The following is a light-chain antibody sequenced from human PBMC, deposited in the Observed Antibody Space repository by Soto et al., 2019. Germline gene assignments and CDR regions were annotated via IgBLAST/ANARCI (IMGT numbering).Light chain of an antibody. CDR1: QGVDNY. CDR2: AAS. CDR3: QHRSGYPLT. J-gene: IGKJ4*01. Sequence: DIQLTQSPSILPVSVGDRVTITCRASQGVDNYLAWYQQKPGQAPTLLIYAASSLTTGVPSRFSGSGSGTEFTLTITSLEPEDFAVYYCQHRSGYPLTFGEGTKVEIK. V-gene: IGKV1-9*01.